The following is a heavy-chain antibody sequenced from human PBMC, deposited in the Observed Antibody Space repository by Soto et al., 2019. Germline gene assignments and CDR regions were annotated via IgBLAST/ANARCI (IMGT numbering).Heavy chain of an antibody. J-gene: IGHJ4*02. D-gene: IGHD6-13*01. CDR3: ARFAKEENPKVGSWYYFDY. V-gene: IGHV4-31*03. CDR2: IYYSGRT. Sequence: SETLSLTCTVSGGSISSGGYFWSWVRQHPGKGLEWIGNIYYSGRTYYNPSLKSRVTISVDTSKNQFSLNLSSVTAADTAVYYCARFAKEENPKVGSWYYFDYWGPGTRVTVS. CDR1: GGSISSGGYF.